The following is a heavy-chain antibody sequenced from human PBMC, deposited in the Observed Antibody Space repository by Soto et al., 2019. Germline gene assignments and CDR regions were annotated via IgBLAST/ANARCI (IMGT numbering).Heavy chain of an antibody. CDR1: GGSISSGGYS. V-gene: IGHV4-30-2*01. J-gene: IGHJ5*02. CDR3: ARGIFPDP. Sequence: PSETLSLTCAVSGGSISSGGYSWSWIRQPPGKGLEWIGYIYHSGSTYYNPSLKSRVTISVDRSKNQFSLKLSSVTAADTAVYYCARGIFPDPWRQGTLVTV. D-gene: IGHD3-9*01. CDR2: IYHSGST.